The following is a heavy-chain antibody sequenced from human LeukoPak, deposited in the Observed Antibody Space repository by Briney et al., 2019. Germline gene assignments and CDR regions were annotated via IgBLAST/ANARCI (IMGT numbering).Heavy chain of an antibody. CDR3: ATVRDSSGSFQR. J-gene: IGHJ1*01. V-gene: IGHV1-69*04. CDR2: IIPILGIA. Sequence: GSSVKVSCKASGGTFSSYAISWVRQAPGQGLEWMGRIIPILGIANYAQKFQGRVTMTEDTSTDTAYMELSSLRSEDTAVYYCATVRDSSGSFQRWGQGTLVTVSS. CDR1: GGTFSSYA. D-gene: IGHD3-22*01.